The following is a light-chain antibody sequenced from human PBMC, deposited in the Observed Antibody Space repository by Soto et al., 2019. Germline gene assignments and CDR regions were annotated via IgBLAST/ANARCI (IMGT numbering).Light chain of an antibody. CDR1: QSVSSSY. J-gene: IGKJ2*01. CDR3: QQYGSSPRYT. V-gene: IGKV3-20*01. Sequence: EIVLTQSPGTLSLSPGERATLSCRASQSVSSSYSAWYQQKPGQAPSRLIYGASSRVSGIPDRFCGRGSGTDFTLTISRLEPDDCAVYYGQQYGSSPRYTFGQGTKMEIK. CDR2: GAS.